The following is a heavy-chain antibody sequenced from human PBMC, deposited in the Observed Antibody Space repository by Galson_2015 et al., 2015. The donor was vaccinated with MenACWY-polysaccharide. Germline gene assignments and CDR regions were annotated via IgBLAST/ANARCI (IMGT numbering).Heavy chain of an antibody. V-gene: IGHV3-64*01. J-gene: IGHJ3*02. Sequence: SLRLSCAASGFSFRNYAMHWVRQAPGKGLEYVSAITTNGDKTYYITSVKGRFTISRDNSKNTLYLQMGSLRVEDMAVYYCAREGSRIHFHAFDIWGRGTMVTVSS. CDR2: ITTNGDKT. CDR1: GFSFRNYA. CDR3: AREGSRIHFHAFDI. D-gene: IGHD2-15*01.